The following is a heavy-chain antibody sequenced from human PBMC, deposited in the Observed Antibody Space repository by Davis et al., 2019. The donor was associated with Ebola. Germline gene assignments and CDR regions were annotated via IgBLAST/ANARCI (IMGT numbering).Heavy chain of an antibody. CDR3: AKEAVPAAIVYYYGMDV. J-gene: IGHJ6*02. CDR1: GYTFTSYG. D-gene: IGHD2-2*02. V-gene: IGHV1-18*01. Sequence: ASVKVSCKASGYTFTSYGISWVRQAPGQGLEWMGWISAYNGNTNYAQKFQGRVTITADESTSTAYMELSSLRSEDTAVYYCAKEAVPAAIVYYYGMDVWGQGTTVTVSS. CDR2: ISAYNGNT.